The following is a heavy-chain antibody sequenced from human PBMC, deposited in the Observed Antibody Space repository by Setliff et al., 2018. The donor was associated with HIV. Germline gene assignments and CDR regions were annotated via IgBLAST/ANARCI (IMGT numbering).Heavy chain of an antibody. CDR2: IYHTGSA. CDR3: ARVRTVTTDSFDI. J-gene: IGHJ3*02. V-gene: IGHV4-4*02. D-gene: IGHD4-17*01. Sequence: SETLSLTCAISGGSISNSNWWSWVRQPPGKGPEWIGEIYHTGSANYNPSLKSRVTMSVDKSKNQFSLRLSSVTAADTAVYYCARVRTVTTDSFDIWGQGTMVTVSS. CDR1: GGSISNSNW.